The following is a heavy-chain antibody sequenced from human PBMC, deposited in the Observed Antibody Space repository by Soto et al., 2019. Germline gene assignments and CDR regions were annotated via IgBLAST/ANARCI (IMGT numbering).Heavy chain of an antibody. CDR1: GGSISSGGYY. CDR3: ARDGEQAATQPGYYYGMDV. CDR2: IYYIGST. Sequence: SETLSLTCTVSGGSISSGGYYWSWILQHPGQGLEWIGYIYYIGSTYYNPSLKSRVTISVDTSKNQVSLTLSYVTAADTAVYYCARDGEQAATQPGYYYGMDVWGQGTTVTVSS. J-gene: IGHJ6*02. D-gene: IGHD2-15*01. V-gene: IGHV4-31*03.